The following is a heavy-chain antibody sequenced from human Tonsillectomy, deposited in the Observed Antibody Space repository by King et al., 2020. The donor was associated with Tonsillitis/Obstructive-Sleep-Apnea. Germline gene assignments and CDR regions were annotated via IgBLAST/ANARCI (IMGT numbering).Heavy chain of an antibody. CDR2: IYYSGST. CDR1: GGSIISGGYY. V-gene: IGHV4-31*03. Sequence: VQLQESGPGLVKPSQTLSLTCTVSGGSIISGGYYWSWIRQHPGKGLEWIGYIYYSGSTYYNPSLKSRVTISVDTSKNQFSLKLSSVTAADTAVYYCARTRGDGNGDFIFDCWGQGTLVTVSS. D-gene: IGHD4-17*01. J-gene: IGHJ4*02. CDR3: ARTRGDGNGDFIFDC.